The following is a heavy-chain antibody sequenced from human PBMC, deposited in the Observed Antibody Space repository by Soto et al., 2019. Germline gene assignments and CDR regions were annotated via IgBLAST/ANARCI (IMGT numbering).Heavy chain of an antibody. Sequence: QVQLVESGGGVVQPGRSLRLSCAASGFTFSSYGMHWVRQAPGKGLEWVAVISYDGSNKYYADSVKGRFTISRDNSKNTLYLQMNSLRAEDTAVYYCAKGKMVRGVIDYWGQGTLVTVSS. CDR3: AKGKMVRGVIDY. J-gene: IGHJ4*02. V-gene: IGHV3-30*18. D-gene: IGHD3-10*01. CDR1: GFTFSSYG. CDR2: ISYDGSNK.